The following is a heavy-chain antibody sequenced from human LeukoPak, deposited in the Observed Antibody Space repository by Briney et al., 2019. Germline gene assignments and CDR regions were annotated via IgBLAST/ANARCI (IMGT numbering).Heavy chain of an antibody. D-gene: IGHD5-24*01. J-gene: IGHJ3*02. CDR3: AQMATRPNAFDI. CDR1: GGSISSSNYY. Sequence: PSETLSLTCIVSGGSISSSNYYWGWIRQPPGKGLEWIGSIYYSGSTYYNPSLKGRVTISVYTPKNQFSLKLSSVTAADTAVYYCAQMATRPNAFDIWGQGTMVIVSS. V-gene: IGHV4-39*07. CDR2: IYYSGST.